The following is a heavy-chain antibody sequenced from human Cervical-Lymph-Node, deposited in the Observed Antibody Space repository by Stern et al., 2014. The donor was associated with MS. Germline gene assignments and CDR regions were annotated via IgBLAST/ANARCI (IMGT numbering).Heavy chain of an antibody. CDR2: INPNTGVT. Sequence: VQLVESVAEVKKPGASVKVSCTASGYTFTGFFLHWVRQAPGQGLEWVGWINPNTGVTKSAQKFQGWVTLTRDTSINTVYMELNRLKSDDTAVFYCARGYPFFDNWGQGTLVTVSS. D-gene: IGHD2-15*01. V-gene: IGHV1-2*04. J-gene: IGHJ4*02. CDR1: GYTFTGFF. CDR3: ARGYPFFDN.